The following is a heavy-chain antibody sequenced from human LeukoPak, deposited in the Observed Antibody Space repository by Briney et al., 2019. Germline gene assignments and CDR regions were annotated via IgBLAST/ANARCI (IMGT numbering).Heavy chain of an antibody. CDR2: IWYDGSNK. D-gene: IGHD5-12*01. Sequence: GSLVLSCAASGFTFSSYGMHWVRPAPGKGLGGVAVIWYDGSNKYYADSVKGRFTISRDNSKNPLYLQMNSLRAEDTAVYYCARGWATILPAFGMDVWGQGTTVTVSS. CDR1: GFTFSSYG. CDR3: ARGWATILPAFGMDV. J-gene: IGHJ6*02. V-gene: IGHV3-33*01.